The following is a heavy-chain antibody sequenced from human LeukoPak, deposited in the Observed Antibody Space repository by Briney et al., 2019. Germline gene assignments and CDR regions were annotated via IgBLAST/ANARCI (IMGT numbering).Heavy chain of an antibody. D-gene: IGHD5-18*01. V-gene: IGHV4-38-2*02. J-gene: IGHJ3*02. Sequence: SETLSLTCTVSGYSISSGYYWGWIRQPPGKGLEWIGSIYHSGSTYYNPSLKSRVTMSVDTSKNQFSLKLSSVTAADTAVYYCVESGNRGYSYGYSAFDIWGQGTTVTVSS. CDR3: VESGNRGYSYGYSAFDI. CDR2: IYHSGST. CDR1: GYSISSGYY.